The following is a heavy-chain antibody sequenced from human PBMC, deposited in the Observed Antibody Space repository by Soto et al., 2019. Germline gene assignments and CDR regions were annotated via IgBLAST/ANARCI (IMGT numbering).Heavy chain of an antibody. V-gene: IGHV4-30-2*01. CDR2: IYHSGST. CDR3: ARVPSP. J-gene: IGHJ5*02. Sequence: SETLSLTCAVSGVTISSGGYSWSWIRQPPGKGLEWIGYIYHSGSTYYNPSLKSRVTISVDRSKNQFSLKLSSVTAADTAVYYCARVPSPWGQGTLVTVSS. CDR1: GVTISSGGYS.